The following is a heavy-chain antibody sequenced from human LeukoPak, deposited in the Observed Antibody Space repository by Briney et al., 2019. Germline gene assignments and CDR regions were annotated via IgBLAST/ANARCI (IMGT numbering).Heavy chain of an antibody. Sequence: GGSLRLSCAGSGFTFGNHYITWIRQAPGKGLDWISYTDSSGDTIYYADSVKGRFTISRDNARNSLNLQMSSLRADDTAIYYCARGHYGLDVWGQGTTVTVSS. CDR2: TDSSGDTI. CDR1: GFTFGNHY. CDR3: ARGHYGLDV. V-gene: IGHV3-11*01. J-gene: IGHJ6*02.